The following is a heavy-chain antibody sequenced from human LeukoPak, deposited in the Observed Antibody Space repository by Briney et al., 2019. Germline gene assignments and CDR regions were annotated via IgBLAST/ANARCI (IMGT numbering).Heavy chain of an antibody. CDR3: AKDHYWSIDY. J-gene: IGHJ4*02. V-gene: IGHV3-53*01. D-gene: IGHD3-3*01. Sequence: GGSLRLSCAASGFTVSSNYMSWVRQAPGKGLEWVSIIYSGGGTYYADSVKGRFTISRDIAKNTLYLQMNSLRAEDTGVYYCAKDHYWSIDYWGRGTLVTVSS. CDR1: GFTVSSNY. CDR2: IYSGGGT.